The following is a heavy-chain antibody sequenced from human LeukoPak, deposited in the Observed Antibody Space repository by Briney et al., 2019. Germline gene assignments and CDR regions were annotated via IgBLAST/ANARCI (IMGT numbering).Heavy chain of an antibody. D-gene: IGHD2-15*01. J-gene: IGHJ3*02. V-gene: IGHV4-39*01. CDR1: GGSISSSSYY. CDR3: DVYCSGGSCYRDAFDI. CDR2: IYYSGST. Sequence: SETLSLTCTVSGGSISSSSYYWGWIRQPPGKGLEWIGSIYYSGSTYYNPSLKSRVTISVDTSKNQFSLKLSSVTAADTAVYYCDVYCSGGSCYRDAFDIWGQGTMVTVSS.